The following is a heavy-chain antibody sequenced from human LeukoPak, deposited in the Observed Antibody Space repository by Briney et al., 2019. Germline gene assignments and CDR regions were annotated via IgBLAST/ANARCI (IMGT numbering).Heavy chain of an antibody. CDR3: ARAQYYLDS. J-gene: IGHJ4*02. V-gene: IGHV3-48*04. CDR1: GFTFSRSG. Sequence: GGSLRLSCVASGFTFSRSGMNWVRQAPGKGLEWLSCISPSSSTIYYADSVKGRFTISRDNAKNSLYLQMNSLRAEDTAVYYCARAQYYLDSWGQGTLVTVSS. CDR2: ISPSSSTI.